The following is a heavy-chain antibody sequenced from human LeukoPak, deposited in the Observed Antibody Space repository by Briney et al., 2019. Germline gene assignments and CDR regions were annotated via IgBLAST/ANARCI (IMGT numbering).Heavy chain of an antibody. CDR2: ISGSGGDT. CDR1: GFTFSNYA. V-gene: IGHV3-23*01. J-gene: IGHJ2*01. CDR3: AKDPSSGRGWYFDL. D-gene: IGHD3-22*01. Sequence: GGSLRLSCAASGFTFSNYAMSWVRQAPGKGLEWVSAISGSGGDTYYADSVKGRFTISRDNSKNTLFLLMNSLRAEDTAVYYCAKDPSSGRGWYFDLWGRGTLVTVPS.